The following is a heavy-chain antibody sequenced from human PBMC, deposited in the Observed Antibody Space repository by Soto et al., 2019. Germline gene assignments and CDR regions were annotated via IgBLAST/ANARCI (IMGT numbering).Heavy chain of an antibody. CDR3: ARHQSHSSSYVDP. Sequence: PSETLSLTCTVSGGSVSSNSYSWGWIRQSPGKGLEWIGTIYSSENTYYNPSLLSRVTISVDTSKNEFSLRLSSVTAADTAVYYCARHQSHSSSYVDPWGQGTLVTVS. D-gene: IGHD6-13*01. V-gene: IGHV4-39*01. J-gene: IGHJ5*02. CDR1: GGSVSSNSYS. CDR2: IYSSENT.